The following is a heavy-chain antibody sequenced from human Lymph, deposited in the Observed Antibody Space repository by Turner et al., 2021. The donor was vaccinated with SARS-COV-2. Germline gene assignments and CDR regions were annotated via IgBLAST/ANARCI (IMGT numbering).Heavy chain of an antibody. V-gene: IGHV3-64*01. CDR1: GFTFGNYA. CDR3: ASYWRAGNY. Sequence: EVQLVESGGGLVQPGESLRLSCAASGFTFGNYAMHWVRQAPGKGLEYVSAISGDGVSTYYANSVKGRFTISRDNSKNTLYLQMGSLRAEDMAVYYGASYWRAGNYWGQGTLVTVSS. J-gene: IGHJ4*02. D-gene: IGHD3-3*01. CDR2: ISGDGVST.